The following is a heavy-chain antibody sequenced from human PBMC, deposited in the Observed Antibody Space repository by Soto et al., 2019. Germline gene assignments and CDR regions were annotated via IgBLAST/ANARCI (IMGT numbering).Heavy chain of an antibody. CDR3: ARDLQMATIRGGDY. J-gene: IGHJ4*02. D-gene: IGHD5-12*01. Sequence: PGGSLRPSCTASGFTFNSYSMNWVRQSPGRGLEWVSSISSSTTHILYADSVKGRFTISRDNGKNSLYLQMTSLRAEDTAVYYCARDLQMATIRGGDYWGQGTQVTVSS. CDR1: GFTFNSYS. CDR2: ISSSTTHI. V-gene: IGHV3-21*06.